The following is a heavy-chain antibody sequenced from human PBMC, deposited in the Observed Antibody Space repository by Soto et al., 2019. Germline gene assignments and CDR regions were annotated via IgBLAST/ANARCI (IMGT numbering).Heavy chain of an antibody. CDR3: ARVIPGAEAWFDP. CDR2: ISAYTDDP. V-gene: IGHV1-18*01. J-gene: IGHJ5*02. CDR1: GNTFTNFG. Sequence: QGQLVQSGAEVKRPGASVKVSCTASGNTFTNFGVTWVRQAPGQGLEGMGWISAYTDDPNYAQKFQGRVTMTIDTSTSTAYLDLRSLTSDDTAVYYCARVIPGAEAWFDPWGQGTLVTVSS. D-gene: IGHD2-2*01.